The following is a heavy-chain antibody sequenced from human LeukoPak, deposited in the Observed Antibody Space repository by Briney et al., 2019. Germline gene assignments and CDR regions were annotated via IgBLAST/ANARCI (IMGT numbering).Heavy chain of an antibody. CDR1: GFTFSSYS. CDR3: ARGETYYDILTAYFDY. CDR2: ISSSSSYI. J-gene: IGHJ4*02. D-gene: IGHD3-9*01. V-gene: IGHV3-21*01. Sequence: GGSLRLSCAASGFTFSSYSMNWVRQAPGKGLEWVSSISSSSSYIYYADSVKGRFTISRDNAKNSLYLQMNSLRAEDTAVYYCARGETYYDILTAYFDYWGQGTLVTVSS.